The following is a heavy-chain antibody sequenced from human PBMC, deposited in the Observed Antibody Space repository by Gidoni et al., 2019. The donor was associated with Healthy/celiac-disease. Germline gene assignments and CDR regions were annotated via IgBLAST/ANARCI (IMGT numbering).Heavy chain of an antibody. D-gene: IGHD3-9*01. CDR3: AKDREVLRYFDWLLDLDY. J-gene: IGHJ4*02. V-gene: IGHV3-23*01. CDR1: GFTFSSYA. CDR2: ISGSGGST. Sequence: AASGFTFSSYAMSWVRQAPGKGLEWVSAISGSGGSTYYADSVKGRFTISRDNSKNTLYLQMNSLRAEDTAVYYCAKDREVLRYFDWLLDLDYWGQGTLVTVSS.